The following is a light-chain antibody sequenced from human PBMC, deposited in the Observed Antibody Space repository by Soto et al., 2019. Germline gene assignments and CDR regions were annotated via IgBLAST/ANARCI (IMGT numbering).Light chain of an antibody. V-gene: IGKV3-20*01. CDR3: QQYGSSPWT. Sequence: ETALTQSPGTLSLSPGERATLSCRASQSIRSNYLAWYRQTPGQAPRLLIYGASNRATGIPDRFSGSGSGTDFTLIISRLEPEDFALYYCQQYGSSPWTFGQGTKGEIK. J-gene: IGKJ1*01. CDR1: QSIRSNY. CDR2: GAS.